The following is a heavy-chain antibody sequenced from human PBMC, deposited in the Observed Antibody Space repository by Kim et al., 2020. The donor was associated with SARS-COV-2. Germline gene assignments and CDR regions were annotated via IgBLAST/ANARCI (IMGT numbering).Heavy chain of an antibody. V-gene: IGHV4-39*01. CDR1: GGSISSSSYY. D-gene: IGHD3-3*02. Sequence: SETLSLTCTVSGGSISSSSYYWGWIRQPPGKGLEWIGNIYYSGSTYYNPSLKSRVTISVDTSKNQFSLKLSSVTAADTAVYYCARLFSTIDYYYGMDVWGQGTTVTVSS. CDR2: IYYSGST. J-gene: IGHJ6*02. CDR3: ARLFSTIDYYYGMDV.